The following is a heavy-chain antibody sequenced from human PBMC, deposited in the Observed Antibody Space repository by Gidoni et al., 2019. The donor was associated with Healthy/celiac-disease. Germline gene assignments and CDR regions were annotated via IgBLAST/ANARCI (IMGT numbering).Heavy chain of an antibody. V-gene: IGHV2-70*15. Sequence: QVTLRESGPALVTPTQTLTLTCTFSGFSLSTSGMCVSWIRQPPGKALEWLARIDWDDDKYYSTSLKTRLTISKDTSKNQVVLTMTNMDPVDTATYYCARIHAYGDYYYGMDVWGQGTTVTVSS. CDR1: GFSLSTSGMC. J-gene: IGHJ6*02. CDR3: ARIHAYGDYYYGMDV. D-gene: IGHD4-17*01. CDR2: IDWDDDK.